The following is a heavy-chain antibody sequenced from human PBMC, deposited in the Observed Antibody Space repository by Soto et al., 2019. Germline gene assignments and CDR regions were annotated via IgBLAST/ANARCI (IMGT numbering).Heavy chain of an antibody. CDR2: ISYDGSNK. V-gene: IGHV3-30-3*01. CDR3: ARAGISAAGSRY. Sequence: QVQLVESGGGVVQPGRSLRLCCAASGFTFSSYAMHWIREAPGKGLEWVAVISYDGSNKYYADSVKGRFTISRDNSKNTLYLQMNSLRAEDTAVYYCARAGISAAGSRYWGQGTLVIVSS. D-gene: IGHD6-13*01. CDR1: GFTFSSYA. J-gene: IGHJ4*02.